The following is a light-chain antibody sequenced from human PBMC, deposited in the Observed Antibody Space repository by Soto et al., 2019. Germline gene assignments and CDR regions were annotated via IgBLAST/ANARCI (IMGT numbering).Light chain of an antibody. CDR1: NNDVGGHMY. V-gene: IGLV1-51*01. J-gene: IGLJ2*01. CDR3: GTWDSSLSVGV. Sequence: QSALTQPASVSGSPGQSITISCTGTNNDVGGHMYVSWYQQLPGTAPKLLIYDNNKRPSGIPDRFSGSKSGTSATLGITGLQTGDEADYYCGTWDSSLSVGVFGGGTKLTVL. CDR2: DNN.